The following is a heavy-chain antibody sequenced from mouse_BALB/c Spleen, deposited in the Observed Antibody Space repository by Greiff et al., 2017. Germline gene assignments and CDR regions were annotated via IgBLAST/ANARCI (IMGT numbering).Heavy chain of an antibody. CDR2: ISSGSSTI. V-gene: IGHV5-17*02. D-gene: IGHD2-10*02. Sequence: DVHLVESGGGLVQPGGSRKLSCAASGFTFSSFGTHWVRQAPEKGLEWVAYISSGSSTIYYADTVKGRFTISRDNPKNTLFLQMTSLRSEDTAMYYCARGKYGNYPWYFDVWGAGTTVTVSS. CDR3: ARGKYGNYPWYFDV. J-gene: IGHJ1*01. CDR1: GFTFSSFG.